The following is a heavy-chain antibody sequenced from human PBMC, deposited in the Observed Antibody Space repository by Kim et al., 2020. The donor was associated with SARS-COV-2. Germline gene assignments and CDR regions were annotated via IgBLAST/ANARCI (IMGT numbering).Heavy chain of an antibody. V-gene: IGHV1-24*01. Sequence: ASVKVSCKVSGYTLTELSMHWVRQAPGKGLEWMGGFDPGDGETVYAQKFQGRVTMTEDTSTDTAYMELSSLRSEDTAVYYCATAPVVRGIPTNYDYYYGMDVWGQGTAVTVSS. CDR2: FDPGDGET. D-gene: IGHD3-10*01. J-gene: IGHJ6*02. CDR3: ATAPVVRGIPTNYDYYYGMDV. CDR1: GYTLTELS.